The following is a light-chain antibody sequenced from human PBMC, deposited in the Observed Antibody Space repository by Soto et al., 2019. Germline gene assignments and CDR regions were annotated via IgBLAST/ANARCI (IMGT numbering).Light chain of an antibody. CDR2: DAS. V-gene: IGKV3-11*01. Sequence: EIVLTQSPGTLSLSPGERATLSCRASQSVSSNLAWYQQKPGQAPRLLIYDASNRATGIPARFSGSGSGTDFTLTISSLEPEDFAVYYCQQRSNWPALTFGGGTKVDIK. CDR1: QSVSSN. CDR3: QQRSNWPALT. J-gene: IGKJ4*01.